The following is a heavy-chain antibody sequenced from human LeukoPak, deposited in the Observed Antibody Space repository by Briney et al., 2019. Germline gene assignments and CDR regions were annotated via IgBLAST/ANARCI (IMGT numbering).Heavy chain of an antibody. CDR2: ISSDVSTD. D-gene: IGHD6-13*01. V-gene: IGHV3-30*03. J-gene: IGHJ5*02. CDR1: GFTFSTYG. CDR3: ARDYDSSSWYLFDP. Sequence: PGGSLRLSCAASGFTFSTYGMHWVRQAPGKGLEWVAVISSDVSTDYYSDSVRGRFTVSRDNSKNTLYLQVNSLRAEDTAVYYCARDYDSSSWYLFDPWGQGTLVTVSS.